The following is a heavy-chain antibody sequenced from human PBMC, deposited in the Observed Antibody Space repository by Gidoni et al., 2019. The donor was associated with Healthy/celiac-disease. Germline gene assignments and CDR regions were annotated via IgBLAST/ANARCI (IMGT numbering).Heavy chain of an antibody. D-gene: IGHD4-17*01. CDR2: IYYSGSN. CDR1: AGSLSSGCYY. CDR3: TGSNNDYGEV. J-gene: IGHJ4*02. V-gene: IGHV4-31*03. Sequence: QVHLQESGPGLVTPSQTLSLTCPVSAGSLSSGCYYWSWIRQHPGKGLEWIGYIYYSGSNYYNPSHKSRVTISVDTSKNQFSLKLSSVTAADTAVYYCTGSNNDYGEVWGQGTLVTVSS.